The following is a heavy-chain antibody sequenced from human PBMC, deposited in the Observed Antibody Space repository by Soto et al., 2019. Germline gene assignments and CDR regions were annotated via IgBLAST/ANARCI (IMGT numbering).Heavy chain of an antibody. CDR1: GYTFTSYD. V-gene: IGHV1-8*01. CDR3: ARERTRGFDP. J-gene: IGHJ5*02. CDR2: MNPNSGNT. Sequence: QVQLVQSGAEVKKPGASVKVSCKASGYTFTSYDINWVRQATGQGLEWMGWMNPNSGNTAYAQKFLGRVTMTRNTSISTAYRELSSLRSADTAVYSCARERTRGFDPWGQGTLVTVSS.